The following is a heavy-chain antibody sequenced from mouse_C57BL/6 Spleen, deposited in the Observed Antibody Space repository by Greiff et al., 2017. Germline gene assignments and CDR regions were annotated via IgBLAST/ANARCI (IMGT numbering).Heavy chain of an antibody. CDR1: GYTFTSYW. CDR2: IHPNSGST. J-gene: IGHJ2*01. V-gene: IGHV1-64*01. D-gene: IGHD1-1*01. CDR3: AREDLYYYGSSYVGYFDY. Sequence: QVQLQQPGAELVKPGASVKLSCKASGYTFTSYWMHWVKQRPGQGLEWIGMIHPNSGSTNYNEKSKSKATLTVDKSSSTAYMQLSSLTSEDSAVYYCAREDLYYYGSSYVGYFDYWGQGTTLTVSS.